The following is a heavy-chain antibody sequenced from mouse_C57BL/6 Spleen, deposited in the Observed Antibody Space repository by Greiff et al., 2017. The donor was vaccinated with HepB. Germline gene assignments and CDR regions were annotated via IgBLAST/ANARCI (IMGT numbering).Heavy chain of an antibody. CDR1: GYTFTSYW. Sequence: QVQLQQPGAELVKPGASVKLSCKASGYTFTSYWMQWVKQRPGQGLEWIGEIDPSDSYTNYNQKFKGKATLTVDTSSSTAYMQLSSLTSEDSAVYYCARTCTTVVEMDYWGQGTTLTVSS. V-gene: IGHV1-50*01. CDR2: IDPSDSYT. CDR3: ARTCTTVVEMDY. J-gene: IGHJ2*01. D-gene: IGHD1-1*01.